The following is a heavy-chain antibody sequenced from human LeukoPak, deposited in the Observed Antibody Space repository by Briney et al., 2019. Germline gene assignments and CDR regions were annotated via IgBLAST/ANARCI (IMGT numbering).Heavy chain of an antibody. Sequence: GASVKVSCKASGYTLTDYYMHWVRQAPGQGLEWMGWINPKSGGTSYAQKFQGRVTMTGDTSISTAYMELSRLKSDDTAVYYCARGSHDYGDLGFDYWGQGTLVTVSS. CDR3: ARGSHDYGDLGFDY. CDR2: INPKSGGT. J-gene: IGHJ4*02. V-gene: IGHV1-2*02. D-gene: IGHD4-17*01. CDR1: GYTLTDYY.